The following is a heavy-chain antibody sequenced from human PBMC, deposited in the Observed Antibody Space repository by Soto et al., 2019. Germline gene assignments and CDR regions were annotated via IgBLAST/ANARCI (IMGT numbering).Heavy chain of an antibody. D-gene: IGHD5-12*01. Sequence: QVQLVQSGAEVKKPGASVKVSCKASGYTFTSYGISWVRQAPGQGLEWMGWISAYNGNTNYAQKLQGRVTMTTDTSTSTPYMELRSLRSDDTAVYYCARVRGPGGYGHKPLDYWGQGTLVTVSS. CDR2: ISAYNGNT. CDR3: ARVRGPGGYGHKPLDY. V-gene: IGHV1-18*04. J-gene: IGHJ4*02. CDR1: GYTFTSYG.